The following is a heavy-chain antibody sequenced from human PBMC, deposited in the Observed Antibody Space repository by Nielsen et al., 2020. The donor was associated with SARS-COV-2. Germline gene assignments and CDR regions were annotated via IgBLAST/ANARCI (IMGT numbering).Heavy chain of an antibody. CDR2: ISYDGGNK. Sequence: GESLKISCAATGFTFTSDAMHWVRQAPGKGLEWVALISYDGGNKYYADSVKGRFTISRDNSKNTLYLQMSNLRVEDTAMYYCARGEPTYWYFDLWGRGTLVTVSS. J-gene: IGHJ2*01. CDR3: ARGEPTYWYFDL. CDR1: GFTFTSDA. D-gene: IGHD1-14*01. V-gene: IGHV3-30-3*01.